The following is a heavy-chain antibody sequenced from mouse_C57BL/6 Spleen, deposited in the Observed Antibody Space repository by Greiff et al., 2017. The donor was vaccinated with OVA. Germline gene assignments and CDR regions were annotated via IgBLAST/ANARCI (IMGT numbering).Heavy chain of an antibody. CDR1: GYSITSGYY. J-gene: IGHJ1*03. V-gene: IGHV3-6*01. CDR2: ISYDGSN. Sequence: EVKLVESGPGLVKPSQSLSLTCSVTGYSITSGYYWNWIRQFPGNKLEWMGYISYDGSNNYNPSLKNRISITRDTSKNQFFLKLNSVTTEDTATYYCARLYYFWYFDVWGTGTTVTVSS. CDR3: ARLYYFWYFDV. D-gene: IGHD2-1*01.